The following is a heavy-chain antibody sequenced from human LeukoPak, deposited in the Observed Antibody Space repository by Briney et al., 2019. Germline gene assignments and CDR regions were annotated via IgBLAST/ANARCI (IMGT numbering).Heavy chain of an antibody. Sequence: PSETLSLTCTVSGGSISSYYWSWIRQPAGKGLEWIGRIYTSGSTNYNPSLKSRVTMSVDTSKNQFSLKLSSVTAADTAVYYCARDDSSSWGDWGYYFDYWGQGTLVTFSS. CDR3: ARDDSSSWGDWGYYFDY. D-gene: IGHD6-6*01. CDR2: IYTSGST. CDR1: GGSISSYY. J-gene: IGHJ4*02. V-gene: IGHV4-4*07.